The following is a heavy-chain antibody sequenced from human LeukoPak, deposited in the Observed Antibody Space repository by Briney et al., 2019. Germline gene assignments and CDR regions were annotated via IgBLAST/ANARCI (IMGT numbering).Heavy chain of an antibody. CDR3: AREGHSSSWSELDY. D-gene: IGHD6-13*01. CDR1: GFTFSGHW. Sequence: GGSLRLSCAASGFTFSGHWMSWVRQAPGKGLEWVANINQGGSDKYYVDSVKGRFTISRDNAKNSLYLQMNSLRAEDTAVYYCAREGHSSSWSELDYWGQGTLVTVSS. CDR2: INQGGSDK. V-gene: IGHV3-7*01. J-gene: IGHJ4*02.